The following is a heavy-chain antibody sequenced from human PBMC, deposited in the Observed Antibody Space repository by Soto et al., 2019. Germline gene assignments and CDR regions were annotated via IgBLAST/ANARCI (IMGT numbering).Heavy chain of an antibody. CDR1: GFTFSGSA. CDR3: TRGGGSSASYYYYLDV. CDR2: IRSKTNTYAT. Sequence: GESLKISCAASGFTFSGSAMHWVRQASGKGLEWVGRIRSKTNTYATAYAASVKGRFTISRDDSKNTAFLQMNSLKTEDTAVYYCTRGGGSSASYYYYLDVWGKGTTVTVSS. V-gene: IGHV3-73*01. D-gene: IGHD3-16*01. J-gene: IGHJ6*03.